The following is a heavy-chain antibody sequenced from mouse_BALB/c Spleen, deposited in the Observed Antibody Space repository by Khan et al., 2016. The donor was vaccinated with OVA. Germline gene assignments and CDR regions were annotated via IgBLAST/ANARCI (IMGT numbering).Heavy chain of an antibody. CDR3: ARGGLPFAY. CDR2: IWSGGST. V-gene: IGHV2-2*02. D-gene: IGHD2-13*01. CDR1: GFSLSNYG. J-gene: IGHJ3*01. Sequence: QMQLKQSGPGLVQPSQSLSITCTVSGFSLSNYGVHWVRQSPGKGLEWLGVIWSGGSTDFNAAFISRLSINKDNSKSQVFFKMNSLQTNDSAIYYCARGGLPFAYWGQGTLVTVSA.